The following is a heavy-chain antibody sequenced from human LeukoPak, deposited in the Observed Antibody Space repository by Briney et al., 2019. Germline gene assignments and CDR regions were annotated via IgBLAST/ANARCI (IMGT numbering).Heavy chain of an antibody. D-gene: IGHD4-23*01. V-gene: IGHV3-48*03. J-gene: IGHJ4*02. CDR3: ARTVARIGY. CDR1: GFTFSSYE. CDR2: ISSSGSTI. Sequence: PGGSLRLSCAASGFTFSSYEMNWVRQAPRKGLEWVSHISSSGSTIYYTDSVKGRFTISRDNSKNLLYLQMNSLRAEDTAIYYCARTVARIGYWGQGTLVTVSS.